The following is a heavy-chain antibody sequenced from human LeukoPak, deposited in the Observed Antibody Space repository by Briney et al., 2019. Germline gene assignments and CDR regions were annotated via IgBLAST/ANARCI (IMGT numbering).Heavy chain of an antibody. D-gene: IGHD6-19*01. CDR1: GFTFSSYS. Sequence: PGGSLRLSCAASGFTFSSYSVNWVRQAPGKGLEWVSSISSSSSYIYYADSVKGRFTISRDNAKNSLYLQMNSLRAEDTAVYYCARDNQWLVLHDAFDIWGQGTMVTVSS. CDR2: ISSSSSYI. V-gene: IGHV3-21*01. CDR3: ARDNQWLVLHDAFDI. J-gene: IGHJ3*02.